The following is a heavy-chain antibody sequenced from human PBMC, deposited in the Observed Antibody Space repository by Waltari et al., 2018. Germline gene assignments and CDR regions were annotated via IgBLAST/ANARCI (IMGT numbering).Heavy chain of an antibody. CDR2: ISNSGGDT. CDR3: ARKDFTGTTSWLDA. V-gene: IGHV3-23*01. CDR1: HVPFGHSR. D-gene: IGHD1-7*01. Sequence: EVQLLESGGYLVQPGGSLRLSCAGPHVPFGHSRRTWVRQAPGKGLEWVSGISNSGGDTYYADSVEGRFFISRDNSKNIVYLQMDSLRAEDTAVYYCARKDFTGTTSWLDAWGQGTLVTVAS. J-gene: IGHJ5*02.